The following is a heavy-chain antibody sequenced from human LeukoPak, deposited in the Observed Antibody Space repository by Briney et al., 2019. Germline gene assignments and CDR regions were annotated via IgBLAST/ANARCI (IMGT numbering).Heavy chain of an antibody. CDR2: ISNIGST. D-gene: IGHD2-15*01. CDR3: ARELLRKEKRYCSGGSCYPRALDI. CDR1: GASISSYF. V-gene: IGHV4-59*01. Sequence: ASETLSLTCTVSGASISSYFRTWIRQSPGKGLERIGYISNIGSTNYNPSLKSRVTISVDTSKNQFSLKLSSVTAADTAVYYCARELLRKEKRYCSGGSCYPRALDIWGQGTMVTVSS. J-gene: IGHJ3*02.